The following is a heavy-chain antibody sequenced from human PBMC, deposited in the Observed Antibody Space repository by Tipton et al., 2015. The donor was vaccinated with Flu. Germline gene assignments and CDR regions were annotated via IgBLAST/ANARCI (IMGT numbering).Heavy chain of an antibody. CDR1: GYSINSGYC. CDR2: ICHSGST. Sequence: TLSLTCVVSGYSINSGYCWGWVRQPPGKGLEWIGTICHSGSTYYNPSLKSRVTISVDTSKNQFSLKVNSVTAADTAMYFCASGGFDESAREGFLGYWGQGTLVTVSS. V-gene: IGHV4-38-2*01. CDR3: ASGGFDESAREGFLGY. J-gene: IGHJ4*02. D-gene: IGHD5-24*01.